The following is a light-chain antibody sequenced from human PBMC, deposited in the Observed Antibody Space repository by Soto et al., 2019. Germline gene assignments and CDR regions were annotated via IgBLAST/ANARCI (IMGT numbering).Light chain of an antibody. V-gene: IGLV2-8*01. CDR1: SSDVGGYYY. CDR2: EVT. J-gene: IGLJ2*01. CDR3: SSYVGSKKPHVV. Sequence: QSALTQPPSASGSPGQSLTISCTGTSSDVGGYYYVSWYQHYPGKAPKLLIYEVTKRPSGVPDRFSGSKSGNTAFLTVSGLQAEDEADYYCSSYVGSKKPHVVFGGGTKLTVL.